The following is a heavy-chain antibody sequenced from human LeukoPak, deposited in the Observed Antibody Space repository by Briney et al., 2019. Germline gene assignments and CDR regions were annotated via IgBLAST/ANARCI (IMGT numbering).Heavy chain of an antibody. CDR2: ITPSNGNT. D-gene: IGHD3-22*01. CDR3: ARDEGYYYDSSVRYFDY. V-gene: IGHV1-18*01. J-gene: IGHJ4*02. Sequence: ASVKVSYKTSGYFFPSYGISWVRRAPGQGLEWIGWITPSNGNTHYAQNFQGRVTVTTDTSTSTVYMELGSLRSDDTAVYYCARDEGYYYDSSVRYFDYWGQGTLVTVSS. CDR1: GYFFPSYG.